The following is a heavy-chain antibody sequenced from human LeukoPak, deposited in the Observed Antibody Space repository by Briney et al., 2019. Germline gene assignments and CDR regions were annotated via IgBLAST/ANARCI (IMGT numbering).Heavy chain of an antibody. CDR3: AKRTSGSSWYSSDY. CDR2: IWYDGSNK. V-gene: IGHV3-33*06. Sequence: SGRSLRLSCAASGFTFSSYGIHWVRQAPGKGLEWVAVIWYDGSNKYYADSVKGRFTISRDNSKNTLYLQMNSLRAEDTAVYYCAKRTSGSSWYSSDYWGQGTLVTVSS. CDR1: GFTFSSYG. J-gene: IGHJ4*02. D-gene: IGHD6-13*01.